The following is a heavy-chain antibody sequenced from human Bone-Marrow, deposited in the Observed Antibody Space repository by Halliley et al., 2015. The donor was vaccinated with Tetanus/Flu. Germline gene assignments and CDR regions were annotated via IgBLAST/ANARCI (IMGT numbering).Heavy chain of an antibody. CDR3: ASFNYSVSALDV. D-gene: IGHD2-15*01. V-gene: IGHV4-4*02. J-gene: IGHJ6*02. CDR2: IHHSGRP. Sequence: GRGGMGEIHHSGRPNYSPSLKSRVTMSVDKSKNKFSLKRSSVTAADTAAYYCASFNYSVSALDVWGQGTTVTVSS.